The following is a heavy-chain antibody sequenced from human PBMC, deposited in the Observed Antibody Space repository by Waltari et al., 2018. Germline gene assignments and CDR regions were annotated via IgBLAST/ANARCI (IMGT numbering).Heavy chain of an antibody. D-gene: IGHD1-1*01. V-gene: IGHV1-2*05. J-gene: IGHJ3*01. CDR2: INPNSGGT. CDR3: ATWRENAFDV. Sequence: QVQLVQSGAEMKKRGASVTVSCEASGYTFTGYFIHWARQAPGQGLEWMGRINPNSGGTNYAQKLQGRVTLTRDKSINTAYMDLSRLTSDDAGMYYCATWRENAFDVWGQGTMVTVST. CDR1: GYTFTGYF.